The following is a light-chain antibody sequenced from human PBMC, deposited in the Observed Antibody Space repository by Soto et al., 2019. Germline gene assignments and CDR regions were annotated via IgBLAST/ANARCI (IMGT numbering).Light chain of an antibody. CDR1: SSVVGGYDY. Sequence: QSVLTQTRSVSGYPGQSDNISGTGTSSVVGGYDYVSWYQQHPGKAPKLLIYDVTKRPSGVPDRFSGSKSGNTASLTISGLQAEDEADFFCCSYGGSFPYVFGTGTKVTVL. J-gene: IGLJ1*01. V-gene: IGLV2-11*01. CDR3: CSYGGSFPYV. CDR2: DVT.